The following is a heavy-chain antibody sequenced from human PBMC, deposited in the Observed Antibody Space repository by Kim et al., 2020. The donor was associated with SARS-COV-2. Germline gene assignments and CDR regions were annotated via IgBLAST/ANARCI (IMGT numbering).Heavy chain of an antibody. CDR3: AKETLGAGGYYYYGMDV. Sequence: GGSLRLSCAASGFTFDDYAMHWVRQAPGKGLEWVSGISWNSGSIGYADSVKGRFTISRDNAKNSLYLQMNSLRAEDTALYYCAKETLGAGGYYYYGMDVWGQGTTVTVSS. V-gene: IGHV3-9*01. CDR2: ISWNSGSI. CDR1: GFTFDDYA. J-gene: IGHJ6*02. D-gene: IGHD3-16*01.